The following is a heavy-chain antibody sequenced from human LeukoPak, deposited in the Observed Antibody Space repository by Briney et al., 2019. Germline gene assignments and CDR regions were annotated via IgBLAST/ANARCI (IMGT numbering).Heavy chain of an antibody. V-gene: IGHV4-39*07. CDR1: GGSISSNSDY. D-gene: IGHD3-22*01. Sequence: SETLSLTCTVSGGSISSNSDYWSWIRQPPGKGLEWIGSIYYSGSTYYKPSLKSRVTISVDTSKNQFSLKLSSVTAADTAVYYCASRPHLKALNYYDSTDSDAFDIWGQGTMVTVSS. J-gene: IGHJ3*02. CDR3: ASRPHLKALNYYDSTDSDAFDI. CDR2: IYYSGST.